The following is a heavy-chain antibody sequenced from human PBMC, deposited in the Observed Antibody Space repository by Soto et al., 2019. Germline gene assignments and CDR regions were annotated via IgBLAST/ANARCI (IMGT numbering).Heavy chain of an antibody. CDR3: ASATLLPFDWLAS. D-gene: IGHD2-21*01. Sequence: GGSLRLSCAASGNSFGSYWMSWVRQSPGKGLEWVANIIQDGSEKHYVDSVKGRFTISRDNAKNSVYLQMHSLRPEDTAVYYCASATLLPFDWLASWSHGTLVTVSS. V-gene: IGHV3-7*03. CDR1: GNSFGSYW. J-gene: IGHJ5*01. CDR2: IIQDGSEK.